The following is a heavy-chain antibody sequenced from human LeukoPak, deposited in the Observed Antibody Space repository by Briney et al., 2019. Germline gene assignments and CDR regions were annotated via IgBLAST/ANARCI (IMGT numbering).Heavy chain of an antibody. J-gene: IGHJ3*02. CDR1: GFTFSSYS. CDR2: ISNSRSYI. D-gene: IGHD6-19*01. Sequence: NLGGSLRLSCAASGFTFSSYSMNWVRQAPGKGLEWVSSISNSRSYIYYADSMKGRFTISRDNAKNSLYLQMNSLRAEDTAVYYCARDSSGWKHDAFDIWGQGTMVTVSS. V-gene: IGHV3-21*01. CDR3: ARDSSGWKHDAFDI.